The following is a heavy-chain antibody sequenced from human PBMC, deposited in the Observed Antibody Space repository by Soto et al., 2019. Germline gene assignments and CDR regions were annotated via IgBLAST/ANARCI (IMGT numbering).Heavy chain of an antibody. J-gene: IGHJ4*02. V-gene: IGHV4-61*03. CDR1: GDSVGSGSYY. CDR2: LYHTGST. D-gene: IGHD1-1*01. CDR3: AGAGACGGTRMVVVH. Sequence: QVHLQESGPGLVRPSETLSLTCTVSGDSVGSGSYYWTWVRQPPGKGLEFVGHLYHTGSTNYNPSLMNRLTLAADTSTHHFPLRLRSVTAADTAMYSSAGAGACGGTRMVVVHWGQGVLATVSS.